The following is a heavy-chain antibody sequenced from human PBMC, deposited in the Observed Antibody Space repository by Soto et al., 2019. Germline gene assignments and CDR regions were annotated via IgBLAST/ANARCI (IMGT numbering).Heavy chain of an antibody. Sequence: EVQLLESGGGLVQPGGSLRLSCAASGFTFSSYAMSWVRQAPGKGLEWVSVICGSGGNTYYADSVKGRFTISRDNSKDTMFLQMNSLRAEDTAVYYCAKSSVASCYTPADYWGQGTLITVSS. CDR2: ICGSGGNT. V-gene: IGHV3-23*01. CDR3: AKSSVASCYTPADY. CDR1: GFTFSSYA. J-gene: IGHJ4*02. D-gene: IGHD2-2*02.